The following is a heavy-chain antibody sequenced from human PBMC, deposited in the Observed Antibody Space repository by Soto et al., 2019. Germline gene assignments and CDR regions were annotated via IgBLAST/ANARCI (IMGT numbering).Heavy chain of an antibody. J-gene: IGHJ4*02. D-gene: IGHD3-3*01. CDR1: GYTFTSYD. CDR2: MNPNSGTT. CDR3: AIWITIFGVVPG. V-gene: IGHV1-8*01. Sequence: QVQLVQSGAEVKKPGASVKVSCKASGYTFTSYDINWVRQATGQGLEWMGWMNPNSGTTGYAQKFQGRVTMTRTTSFTTAYMDLSSLRSEATAVYYCAIWITIFGVVPGWGQGTLVTVSS.